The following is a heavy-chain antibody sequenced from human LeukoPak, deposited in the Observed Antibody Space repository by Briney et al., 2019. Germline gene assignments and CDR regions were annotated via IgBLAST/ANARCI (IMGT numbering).Heavy chain of an antibody. D-gene: IGHD1-26*01. CDR1: GGSFSSYY. Sequence: SETLSLTCTVSGGSFSSYYWSWIRQAPGKGLEWIGYIYYSGSTNYNPSLKSRVTISVDTSKNQFSLKLSSVTAADTAVYYCARTIVGLYYFDYWGQGTRVTVSS. J-gene: IGHJ4*02. CDR2: IYYSGST. V-gene: IGHV4-59*01. CDR3: ARTIVGLYYFDY.